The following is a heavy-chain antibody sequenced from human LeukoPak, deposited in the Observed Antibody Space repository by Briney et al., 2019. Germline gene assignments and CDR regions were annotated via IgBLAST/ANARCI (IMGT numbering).Heavy chain of an antibody. Sequence: PGRSLRLSCTTSGISFDDYALSWVRQAPGKGLEWVGSVRSENFGGTTEYAASVKGRFTISRDDSKSVAYLQMNSLKTDDTAVYFCARGRGPLDYWGQGTLVTVSS. CDR2: VRSENFGGTT. J-gene: IGHJ4*02. CDR3: ARGRGPLDY. D-gene: IGHD3-10*01. CDR1: GISFDDYA. V-gene: IGHV3-49*04.